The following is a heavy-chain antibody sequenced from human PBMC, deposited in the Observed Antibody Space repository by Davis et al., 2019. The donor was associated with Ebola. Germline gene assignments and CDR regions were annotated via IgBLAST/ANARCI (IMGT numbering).Heavy chain of an antibody. CDR2: INPNSGDT. J-gene: IGHJ4*02. CDR1: GYTFTDYY. D-gene: IGHD1-26*01. Sequence: ASVKVSCKASGYTFTDYYIHWVRQAPGQGLEWMGWINPNSGDTSYPQKFQGGVIMTTDTSISTAYMELTRLRSDDTAVYYCARDREINIWDDYFDFWGQGTLVTVSS. V-gene: IGHV1-2*02. CDR3: ARDREINIWDDYFDF.